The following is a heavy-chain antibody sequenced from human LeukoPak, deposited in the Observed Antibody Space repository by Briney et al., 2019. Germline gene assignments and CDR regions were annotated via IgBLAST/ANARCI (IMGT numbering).Heavy chain of an antibody. CDR1: GFTFSSYS. CDR2: ISGSGSTI. CDR3: SRLRGYSYGYGDY. D-gene: IGHD5-18*01. Sequence: GGSLRLSCAASGFTFSSYSMNWVRQAPGKGLEWVSYISGSGSTIDYADSVKGRFTISRDNAKNSLYLQMNSLRAEDTAVYYCSRLRGYSYGYGDYWGQGTLVTVSS. V-gene: IGHV3-48*04. J-gene: IGHJ4*02.